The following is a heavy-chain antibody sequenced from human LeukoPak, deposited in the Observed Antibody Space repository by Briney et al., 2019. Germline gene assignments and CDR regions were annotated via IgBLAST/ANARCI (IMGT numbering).Heavy chain of an antibody. CDR3: ARAGVTNQLGQTYWYFDL. J-gene: IGHJ2*01. D-gene: IGHD7-27*01. CDR2: IQKDGSEA. Sequence: GGSLRLSCTTSGFTLSNYWMTWVRQAPGKGLKWVAKIQKDGSEAYYVDSMEGRFTISRDNAENSLYLQMHSLRAEDTAVYSCARAGVTNQLGQTYWYFDLWGRGTLVTVSS. V-gene: IGHV3-7*01. CDR1: GFTLSNYW.